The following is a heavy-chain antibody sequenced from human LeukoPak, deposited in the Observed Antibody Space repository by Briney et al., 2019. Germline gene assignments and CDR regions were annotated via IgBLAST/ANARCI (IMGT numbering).Heavy chain of an antibody. CDR2: INSDGSST. CDR3: GRGLYDHWGSYRTAFDY. CDR1: GFTFSNHW. D-gene: IGHD3-16*02. V-gene: IGHV3-74*01. J-gene: IGHJ4*02. Sequence: GGSLRLSCSASGFTFSNHWMHWVRQAPGKGLGCVSRINSDGSSTIYADSVKGRFTISRDNARNTLYLQMNSLRVEDTAVYYCGRGLYDHWGSYRTAFDYWGQGSLVTVSS.